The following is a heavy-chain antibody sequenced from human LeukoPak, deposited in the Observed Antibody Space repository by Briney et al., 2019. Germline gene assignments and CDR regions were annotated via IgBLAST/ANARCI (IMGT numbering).Heavy chain of an antibody. V-gene: IGHV3-30-3*01. D-gene: IGHD5-24*01. CDR2: ISYDGSNK. J-gene: IGHJ4*02. CDR3: ARVADGYTTYYFDY. Sequence: GRSLRLSCAASGFTLSSYAMHWVRQAPGKGLEWVAVISYDGSNKYYADSVKGRFTISRDNSKNTLYLQMNSLRAEDTAVYYCARVADGYTTYYFDYWGQGTLVTVSS. CDR1: GFTLSSYA.